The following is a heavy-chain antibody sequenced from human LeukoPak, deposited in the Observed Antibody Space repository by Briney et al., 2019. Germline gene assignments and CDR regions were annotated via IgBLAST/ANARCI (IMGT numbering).Heavy chain of an antibody. D-gene: IGHD3-22*01. CDR2: ISGSGYST. Sequence: GGSLRLSCAASGFTFSNYAMSWVRQAPGKGLEWVSTISGSGYSTQYADSVKGRFTVSRDQSKNTLNLEMNSLRAEDTAVYCCVKHAADSSGYRFEYWGQGTLVTVSS. V-gene: IGHV3-23*01. CDR1: GFTFSNYA. J-gene: IGHJ4*02. CDR3: VKHAADSSGYRFEY.